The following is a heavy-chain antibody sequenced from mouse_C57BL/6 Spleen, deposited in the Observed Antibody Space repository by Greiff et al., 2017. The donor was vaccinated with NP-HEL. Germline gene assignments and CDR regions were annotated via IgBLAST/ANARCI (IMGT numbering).Heavy chain of an antibody. V-gene: IGHV4-1*01. D-gene: IGHD1-1*01. CDR2: INPDSSTI. J-gene: IGHJ4*01. CDR3: ARPDYGSNYAMDY. Sequence: EVKLMESGGGLVQPGGSLKLSCAASGIDFSRYWMSWVRRAPGKGLEWIGEINPDSSTINYAPSLKDKFIISRDNAKNTLYLQMSKVRSEDTALYYCARPDYGSNYAMDYWGQGTSVTVSS. CDR1: GIDFSRYW.